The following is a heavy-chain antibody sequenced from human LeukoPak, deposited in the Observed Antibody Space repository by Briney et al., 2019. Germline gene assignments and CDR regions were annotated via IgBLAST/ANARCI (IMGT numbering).Heavy chain of an antibody. CDR1: GGSFSGYY. J-gene: IGHJ4*02. V-gene: IGHV4-34*01. CDR3: ASDRGYSYGFDY. CDR2: INHSGGT. D-gene: IGHD5-18*01. Sequence: PSETLSLTCAVYGGSFSGYYWSWIRQPPGKGLEWIGEINHSGGTNYNPSLKSRVTISVDTSKNQFSLKLSSVTAADTAVYYCASDRGYSYGFDYWGQGSLVTVS.